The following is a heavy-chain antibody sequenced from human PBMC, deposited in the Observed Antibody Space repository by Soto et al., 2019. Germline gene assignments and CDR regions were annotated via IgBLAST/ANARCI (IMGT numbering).Heavy chain of an antibody. J-gene: IGHJ6*03. CDR2: ISYSGSP. Sequence: VQLQESGPGLVKPSETLSLTCTVSGGSISSYSWSWIRQPPGKGLEWIGYISYSGSPNYNPSLKSRVTISVDTSKNQFSLKLSSVTAADTAVYYCAGGPSGLSQYRSQFYYYSYMDVWGKGTTVTVSS. D-gene: IGHD5-12*01. CDR1: GGSISSYS. CDR3: AGGPSGLSQYRSQFYYYSYMDV. V-gene: IGHV4-59*01.